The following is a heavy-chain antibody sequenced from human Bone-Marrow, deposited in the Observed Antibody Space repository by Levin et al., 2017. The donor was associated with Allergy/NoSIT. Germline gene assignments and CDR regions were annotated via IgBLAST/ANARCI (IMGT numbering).Heavy chain of an antibody. CDR1: GGSISGYY. Sequence: SSETLSLTCTVSGGSISGYYWSWIRQPPGKGLQWIGHIYSDGSTNYNPSLNSRVTMSVDMSENQFSLRLSSVTAADTAVYYCARDNAARLDYWGQGTLVTVSS. D-gene: IGHD6-6*01. J-gene: IGHJ4*02. CDR2: IYSDGST. V-gene: IGHV4-59*01. CDR3: ARDNAARLDY.